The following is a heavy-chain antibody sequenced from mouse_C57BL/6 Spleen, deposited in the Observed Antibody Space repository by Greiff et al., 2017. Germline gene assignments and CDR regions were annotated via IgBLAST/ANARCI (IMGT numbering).Heavy chain of an antibody. CDR3: SRDYYGSSYRYFDV. Sequence: QVQLQQPGAELVRPGSSVKLSCKASGYTFTSYWMHWVKQRPIQGLEWIGNIDPSDSETHYNQKFKDKATLTVDKSSSTAYMQLSSLTSEDSAVDYCSRDYYGSSYRYFDVWGTGTTVTVSS. J-gene: IGHJ1*03. CDR1: GYTFTSYW. CDR2: IDPSDSET. V-gene: IGHV1-52*01. D-gene: IGHD1-1*01.